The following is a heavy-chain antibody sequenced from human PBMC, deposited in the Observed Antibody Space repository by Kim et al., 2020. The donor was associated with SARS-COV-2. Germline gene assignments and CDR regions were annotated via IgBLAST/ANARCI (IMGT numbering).Heavy chain of an antibody. V-gene: IGHV4-59*13. CDR3: ARDRSRGSGAWDY. CDR1: RDSISIYY. Sequence: SETLSLTCTVSRDSISIYYWNWIRQPPGKGLEWIGNIYYSGSTNYNPSLKSRVTISVDTSKNQFSLKLSSVTAADTAVYYCARDRSRGSGAWDYWGQGSLVTVSS. CDR2: IYYSGST. J-gene: IGHJ4*02. D-gene: IGHD3-22*01.